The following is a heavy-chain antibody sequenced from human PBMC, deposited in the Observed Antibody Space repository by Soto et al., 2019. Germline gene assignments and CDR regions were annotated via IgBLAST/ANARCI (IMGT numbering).Heavy chain of an antibody. V-gene: IGHV4-39*01. CDR2: IYYSGST. CDR3: AYTGAEFDY. Sequence: SETLSLTCTVSGGSISSSRYYWGWIRQPPGKGLEWIGSIYYSGSTYYNPSLKSRVTISVDTSKNQFSLKLSSVTAADTAVYYCAYTGAEFDYWGQGTLGTVS. J-gene: IGHJ4*02. CDR1: GGSISSSRYY. D-gene: IGHD1-26*01.